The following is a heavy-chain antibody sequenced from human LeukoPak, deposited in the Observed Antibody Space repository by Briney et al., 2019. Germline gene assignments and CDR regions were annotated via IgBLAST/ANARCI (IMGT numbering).Heavy chain of an antibody. V-gene: IGHV3-30*04. CDR1: GFTFNSYA. D-gene: IGHD1-26*01. CDR2: VSDDGRKK. CDR3: ATGAVVGAPKYYFDS. Sequence: GRSLRLSCAASGFTFNSYAIHWVRQAPGKGLEWVALVSDDGRKKYYADFVKGRFTISRDNSKKTLYLEMNSLGGEDTAVYYCATGAVVGAPKYYFDSWGQGTLVTVSS. J-gene: IGHJ4*02.